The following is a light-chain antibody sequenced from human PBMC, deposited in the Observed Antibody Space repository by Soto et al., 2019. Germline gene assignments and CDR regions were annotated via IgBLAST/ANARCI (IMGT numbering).Light chain of an antibody. V-gene: IGKV1-5*03. Sequence: DIQMTQSPSTLSASIGDSVTITCRASQSIRTWLAWHQQKPGKAPNLLIYRASSLGSGVSSRFSGSGFGTEFTLTISSLQPGDVAIYYCQQYDRFPITFGQGTRLEIK. J-gene: IGKJ5*01. CDR3: QQYDRFPIT. CDR2: RAS. CDR1: QSIRTW.